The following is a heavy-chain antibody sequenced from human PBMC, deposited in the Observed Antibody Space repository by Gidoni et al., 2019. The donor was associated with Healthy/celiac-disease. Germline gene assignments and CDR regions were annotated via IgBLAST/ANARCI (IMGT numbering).Heavy chain of an antibody. CDR2: IWYEGSNK. Sequence: QVQLVESGGGVVQPGRSLRLSCAASGFTFSSYGMHWVRQAPGKGLEWVAVIWYEGSNKYYADSVKGRVTISRDNSKNTLYLQMNSLRAEDTAVYYCARASANYDYVWGSFTGDYWGQGTLVTVSS. CDR3: ARASANYDYVWGSFTGDY. J-gene: IGHJ4*02. V-gene: IGHV3-33*01. D-gene: IGHD3-16*01. CDR1: GFTFSSYG.